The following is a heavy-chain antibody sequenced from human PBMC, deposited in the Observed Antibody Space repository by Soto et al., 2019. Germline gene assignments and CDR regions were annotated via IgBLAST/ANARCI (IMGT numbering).Heavy chain of an antibody. CDR1: GLPLGNYG. D-gene: IGHD6-19*01. CDR3: AKIDKFNPQSSGWANRFDY. V-gene: IGHV3-23*01. Sequence: EVQLLESGGGLVQPGGSLRLPCEAFGLPLGNYGMTWVRQAPGKGLEWVSGMSRDGGVTDYTDSVKGRFTISRDISKNTLYLQMNSLRAEDTAVYYCAKIDKFNPQSSGWANRFDYWGQGTLVTVSS. J-gene: IGHJ4*02. CDR2: MSRDGGVT.